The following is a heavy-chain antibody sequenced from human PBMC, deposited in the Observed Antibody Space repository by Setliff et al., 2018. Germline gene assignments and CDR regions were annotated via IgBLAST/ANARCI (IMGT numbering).Heavy chain of an antibody. Sequence: GGSLRLSCAASGFTFSTYRMHWVRQAPGKGLEWVAVIWDDGGNKYHADSVKGRFTISRDNSKNTLYLQMNSLRPDDTAVYYCARTCSGSGCYAGLESWGQGTPVTVS. D-gene: IGHD2-15*01. CDR1: GFTFSTYR. CDR2: IWDDGGNK. CDR3: ARTCSGSGCYAGLES. J-gene: IGHJ4*02. V-gene: IGHV3-33*08.